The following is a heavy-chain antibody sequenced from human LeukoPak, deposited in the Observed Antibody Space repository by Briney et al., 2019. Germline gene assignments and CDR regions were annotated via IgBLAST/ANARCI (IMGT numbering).Heavy chain of an antibody. CDR2: IKTDGSIT. D-gene: IGHD2-21*02. CDR3: ARDGDAPMTDFDY. J-gene: IGHJ4*02. Sequence: PGGSLRLSCAASGLTFSSYWMCWVRQDPGKGLAWVSCIKTDGSITAYAGSVKGRFTISRDNAKNTLYLQMNSPRADDTAVYYCARDGDAPMTDFDYWGQGTLVTVSS. V-gene: IGHV3-74*01. CDR1: GLTFSSYW.